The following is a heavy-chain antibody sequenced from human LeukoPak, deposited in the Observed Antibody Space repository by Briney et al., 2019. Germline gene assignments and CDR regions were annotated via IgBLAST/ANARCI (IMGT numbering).Heavy chain of an antibody. Sequence: GSLRLSCVASGFSFSSFWVSWVRQAPGKGLEWVANIKQDGSEKHYVDSVKGRFTISRDNGKNSVYLQMNSLRAEDTAVYYCASWEASTNYWGQGTLVTVSS. J-gene: IGHJ4*02. D-gene: IGHD1-26*01. V-gene: IGHV3-7*01. CDR1: GFSFSSFW. CDR2: IKQDGSEK. CDR3: ASWEASTNY.